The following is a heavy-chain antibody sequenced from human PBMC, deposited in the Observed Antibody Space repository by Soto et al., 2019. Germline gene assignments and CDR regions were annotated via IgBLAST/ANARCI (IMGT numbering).Heavy chain of an antibody. CDR2: ISAYNGNT. Sequence: EASVKVSCKASCYTFTSYGISWVRQAPGQGLEWMGWISAYNGNTNYAQKLQGRVTMTTDTSTSTAYMELRSLRSDDTAVYYCARELEYSSSYSNFDYWGQGTLVTVSP. CDR1: CYTFTSYG. J-gene: IGHJ4*02. D-gene: IGHD6-6*01. V-gene: IGHV1-18*01. CDR3: ARELEYSSSYSNFDY.